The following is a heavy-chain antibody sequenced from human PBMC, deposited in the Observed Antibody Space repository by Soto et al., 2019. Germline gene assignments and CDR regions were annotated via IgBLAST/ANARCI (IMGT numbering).Heavy chain of an antibody. J-gene: IGHJ6*02. V-gene: IGHV1-18*01. CDR1: GYTFTSYG. CDR2: ISAYNGNT. Sequence: ASVKVSCKASGYTFTSYGISWVRQAPGQGLEWMGWISAYNGNTKYAQKLQGRVTMTTDTSTSTAYMELRSLRSDDTAVYYCARYLGGLFELMVYATCYYYGMDVWGQGTTVTVSS. CDR3: ARYLGGLFELMVYATCYYYGMDV. D-gene: IGHD2-8*01.